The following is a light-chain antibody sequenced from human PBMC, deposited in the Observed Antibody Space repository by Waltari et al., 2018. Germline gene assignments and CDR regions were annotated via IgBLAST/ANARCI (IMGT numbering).Light chain of an antibody. CDR1: ALANQY. CDR2: KDT. J-gene: IGLJ1*01. V-gene: IGLV3-25*03. Sequence: SYELTQPPSVSVSPAQTARITCPGDALANQYVYWYQQKPGQPPVLMIYKDTERPSGIPERFSGSSSGTTVTLTISGVQAEDEADYYCQSSDTNCTHVFGIGTKVTVL. CDR3: QSSDTNCTHV.